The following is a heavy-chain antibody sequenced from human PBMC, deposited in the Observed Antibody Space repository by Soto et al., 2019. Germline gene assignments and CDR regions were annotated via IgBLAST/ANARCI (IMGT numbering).Heavy chain of an antibody. D-gene: IGHD3-16*02. CDR2: VYSSGTV. V-gene: IGHV4-30-4*08. Sequence: PSETLSLTRTVCGASISSGSYNWNWIRQHPGKGLECLGFVYSSGTVNYNPSLKSRLTISVDTSKNQFSLKLSSVTAADTAVYYCARLYGLDAFDIWGQGTMVTVSS. J-gene: IGHJ3*02. CDR1: GASISSGSYN. CDR3: ARLYGLDAFDI.